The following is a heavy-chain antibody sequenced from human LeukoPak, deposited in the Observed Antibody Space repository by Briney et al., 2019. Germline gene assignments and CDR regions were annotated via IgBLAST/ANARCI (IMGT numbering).Heavy chain of an antibody. V-gene: IGHV3-23*01. Sequence: PGGSLRLSCAASGFAFSSYAMSWVRQAPGKGLEWVSAISGSGGSTYYADSVKGRFTISRDNAKNLLYLQMNSLRAEDTGVYYCARDLGTWLSFDYWGQGTLVTVSS. CDR3: ARDLGTWLSFDY. D-gene: IGHD3-22*01. CDR2: ISGSGGST. CDR1: GFAFSSYA. J-gene: IGHJ4*02.